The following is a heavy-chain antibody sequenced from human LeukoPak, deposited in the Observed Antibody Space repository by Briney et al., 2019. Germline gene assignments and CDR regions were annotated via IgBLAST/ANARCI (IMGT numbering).Heavy chain of an antibody. CDR1: GGSISSGGYY. J-gene: IGHJ6*02. Sequence: SETLSLTCTVSGGSISSGGYYWSWIRQHPGNGLEWIGYIYYSGSTYYNPSLKSRVTISVDTSKNQFSLKLSSVTAADTAVYYCASAPTQRYYYYGMDVWGQGTTVTVSS. V-gene: IGHV4-31*03. CDR3: ASAPTQRYYYYGMDV. CDR2: IYYSGST.